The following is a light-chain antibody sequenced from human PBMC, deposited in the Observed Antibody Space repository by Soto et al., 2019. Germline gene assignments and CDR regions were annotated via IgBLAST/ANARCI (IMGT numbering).Light chain of an antibody. CDR2: DVS. Sequence: QSALTQPASVSGSPGQSITISCSGTSSDVGGYDYVSWYQHLPGKAPKVMIYDVSNRPSGVSNRFSGSKSGNTAFLTISGLQTEDEADYYCSSHTTKRALRSLFGTGTKSTVL. CDR3: SSHTTKRALRSL. V-gene: IGLV2-14*03. CDR1: SSDVGGYDY. J-gene: IGLJ1*01.